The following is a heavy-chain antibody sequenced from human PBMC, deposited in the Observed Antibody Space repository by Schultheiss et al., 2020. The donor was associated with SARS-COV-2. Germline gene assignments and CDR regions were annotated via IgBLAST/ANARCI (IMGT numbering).Heavy chain of an antibody. D-gene: IGHD3-3*01. CDR3: AAGHYDLCMDV. Sequence: ASVKVSCKASGYTFTSYGISWVRQAPGQGLEWMGWINPNSGGTNYAQKFQGRVTMTRDTSISTAYMELSSLRSEDTAVYYCAAGHYDLCMDVWGQGTTVTVSS. V-gene: IGHV1-2*02. CDR2: INPNSGGT. J-gene: IGHJ6*02. CDR1: GYTFTSYG.